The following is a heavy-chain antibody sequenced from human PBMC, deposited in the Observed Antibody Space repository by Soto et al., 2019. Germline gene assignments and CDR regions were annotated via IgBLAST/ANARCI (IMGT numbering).Heavy chain of an antibody. CDR2: IRSKANSYAT. CDR1: GFTFSGSA. Sequence: GGSLRLSCAASGFTFSGSAMHWVRQASGKGLEWVGRIRSKANSYATAYAASVKGRFTISRDDSKNTAYLQMNSLKTEDTAVYYCTRRKGYCSSTSCYRGYYMDVWGKGTTVTVSS. V-gene: IGHV3-73*01. CDR3: TRRKGYCSSTSCYRGYYMDV. D-gene: IGHD2-2*01. J-gene: IGHJ6*03.